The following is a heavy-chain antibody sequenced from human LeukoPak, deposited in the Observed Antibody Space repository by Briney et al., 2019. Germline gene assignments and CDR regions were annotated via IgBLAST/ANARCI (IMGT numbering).Heavy chain of an antibody. D-gene: IGHD5-18*01. V-gene: IGHV3-23*01. CDR1: GFTFSSYA. CDR2: ISGSGGST. CDR3: AKVLRLRGHFDY. J-gene: IGHJ4*02. Sequence: VGSLRLSCAASGFTFSSYAMSWFRQAPGKGLGGFSAISGSGGSTYYADSVKGRFTLSRDNSKNTLYLQMNSLRAEDTAVYYCAKVLRLRGHFDYWGQGTLVTVSS.